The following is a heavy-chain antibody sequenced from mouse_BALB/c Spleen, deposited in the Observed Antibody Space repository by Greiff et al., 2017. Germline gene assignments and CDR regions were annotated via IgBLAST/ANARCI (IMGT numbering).Heavy chain of an antibody. CDR1: GYSITSDYA. J-gene: IGHJ3*01. Sequence: EVKLVESGPGLVKPSQSLSLTCTVTGYSITSDYAWNWIRQFPGNKLEWMGYISYSGSTSYNPSLKSRISITRDTSKNQYFLQLNSVTTEDTATHYCAREGLYLAWFAYWGQGTLVTVSA. V-gene: IGHV3-2*02. D-gene: IGHD5-5*01. CDR2: ISYSGST. CDR3: AREGLYLAWFAY.